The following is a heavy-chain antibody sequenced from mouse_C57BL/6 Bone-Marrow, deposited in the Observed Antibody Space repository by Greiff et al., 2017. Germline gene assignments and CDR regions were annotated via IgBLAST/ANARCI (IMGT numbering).Heavy chain of an antibody. CDR1: GFTISSYG. D-gene: IGHD2-1*01. Sequence: EVQLQESGGDLVKPGGSLKLSCAASGFTISSYGMSWVRQTPDKRLEWVATISSGGSYTYYPDSVKGRFTISRDNAKNTLYLQMSSLKSEDTAMYYCARHGVYWYFDYWGQGTTLTVSS. J-gene: IGHJ2*01. V-gene: IGHV5-6*01. CDR2: ISSGGSYT. CDR3: ARHGVYWYFDY.